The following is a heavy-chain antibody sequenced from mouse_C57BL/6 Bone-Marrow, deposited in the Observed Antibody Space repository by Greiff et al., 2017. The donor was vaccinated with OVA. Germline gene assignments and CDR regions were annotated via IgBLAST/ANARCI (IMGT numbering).Heavy chain of an antibody. J-gene: IGHJ2*01. CDR1: GVDFSRYW. Sequence: AASGVDFSRYWMSWVRRAPGKGLEWIGEINPDSSTINYAPSLKDKFIISRDNAKNTLYLQMSKVRSEDTALYYCARRGSNYWYYFDYWGQGTTLTVSS. CDR3: ARRGSNYWYYFDY. CDR2: INPDSSTI. D-gene: IGHD2-5*01. V-gene: IGHV4-1*01.